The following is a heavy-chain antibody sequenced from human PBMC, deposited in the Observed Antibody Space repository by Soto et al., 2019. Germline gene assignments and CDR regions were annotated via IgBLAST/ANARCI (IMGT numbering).Heavy chain of an antibody. V-gene: IGHV4-31*03. J-gene: IGHJ4*02. CDR1: GGSISSGGYY. CDR3: ARSPHIQLWSYPSDY. CDR2: IYFSGST. D-gene: IGHD5-18*01. Sequence: QVQLQESGPGLVKPSQTLSLTCTVSGGSISSGGYYWSWIRQDPGKGLEWIGYIYFSGSTYYNPSLKSRVTISVDTSKNQFSLKLSSVTAADTAVYYCARSPHIQLWSYPSDYWGQGTLVTVSS.